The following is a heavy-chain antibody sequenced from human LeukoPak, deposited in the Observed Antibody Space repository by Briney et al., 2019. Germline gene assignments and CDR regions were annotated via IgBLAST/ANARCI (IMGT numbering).Heavy chain of an antibody. V-gene: IGHV1-8*02. J-gene: IGHJ4*02. D-gene: IGHD3-22*01. CDR1: GGTFSSYA. CDR2: MNPNSGNT. Sequence: ASVKVSCKASGGTFSSYAISWVRQAPGQGLEWMGWMNPNSGNTGYAQKFQGRVTMTRNTSISTAYMELSSLRSEDTAVYYCASSGSLPLDYWGQGTLVTVSS. CDR3: ASSGSLPLDY.